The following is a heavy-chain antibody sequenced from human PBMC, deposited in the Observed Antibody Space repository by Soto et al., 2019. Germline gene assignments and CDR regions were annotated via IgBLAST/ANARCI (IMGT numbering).Heavy chain of an antibody. CDR1: GFTFSTYE. Sequence: LRLSCAASGFTFSTYEMNWVRQAPGKGLEWVSYISSSSGSTMYYADAVKGRFTISRDNAKNSLFLQMSRLRAEDTAVYYCVAKATIFDFWGQGTLVTVSS. CDR2: ISSSSGSTM. J-gene: IGHJ4*02. CDR3: VAKATIFDF. V-gene: IGHV3-48*03.